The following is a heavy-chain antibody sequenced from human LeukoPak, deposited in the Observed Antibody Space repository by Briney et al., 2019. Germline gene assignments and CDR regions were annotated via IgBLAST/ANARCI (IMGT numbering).Heavy chain of an antibody. J-gene: IGHJ5*02. Sequence: SETLSLTCAVYGGSFSGYYWSWIRQPPGKGLEWIGEINHSGSTNYNPSLKSRVTISVDTSKNQFSLKLSSVTAADTAVYYCARGGVVVGSKRFDPWGQGTLVTVSS. CDR1: GGSFSGYY. CDR3: ARGGVVVGSKRFDP. CDR2: INHSGST. V-gene: IGHV4-34*01. D-gene: IGHD2-15*01.